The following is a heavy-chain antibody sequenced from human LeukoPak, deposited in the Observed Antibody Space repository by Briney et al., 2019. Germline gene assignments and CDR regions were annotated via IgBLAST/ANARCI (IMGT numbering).Heavy chain of an antibody. D-gene: IGHD1-26*01. CDR2: IYYSGST. V-gene: IGHV4-59*12. Sequence: SETLSLTCTVSGGSIGSYYWSWIRQPPGKGLEWIGYIYYSGSTNYNPSLKSRVTISVDTSKNQFSLKLSSVTAADTAVYYCARLQGATAGVWGQGTMVTVSS. J-gene: IGHJ3*01. CDR1: GGSIGSYY. CDR3: ARLQGATAGV.